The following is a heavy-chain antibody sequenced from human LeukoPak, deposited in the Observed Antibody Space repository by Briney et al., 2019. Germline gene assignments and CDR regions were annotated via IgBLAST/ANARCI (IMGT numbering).Heavy chain of an antibody. CDR1: GGTFSSYA. Sequence: SVKVSCKASGGTFSSYAISWVRQAPGQGLEWMGGIIPIFGTANYAQKFQGRVTITADKSTSTAYMELSSLRSEDTAVYYCAISEGVVVLWASHNNWFDPWGQGTLVTVSS. D-gene: IGHD3-22*01. J-gene: IGHJ5*02. V-gene: IGHV1-69*06. CDR2: IIPIFGTA. CDR3: AISEGVVVLWASHNNWFDP.